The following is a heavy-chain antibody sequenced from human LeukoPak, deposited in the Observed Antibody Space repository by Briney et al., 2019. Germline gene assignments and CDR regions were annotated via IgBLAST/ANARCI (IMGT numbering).Heavy chain of an antibody. CDR2: INHSGST. V-gene: IGHV4-4*02. CDR1: GDSINSLDL. D-gene: IGHD1-26*01. Sequence: SETLPLTCTVSGDSINSLDLWSWVRQPPGKGLEWIGEINHSGSTNYNPSLKSRVTISVDTSKNQFSLKLSSVTAADTAVYYCARSTRYSGSYLWFDPRGQGTLVTVSS. J-gene: IGHJ5*02. CDR3: ARSTRYSGSYLWFDP.